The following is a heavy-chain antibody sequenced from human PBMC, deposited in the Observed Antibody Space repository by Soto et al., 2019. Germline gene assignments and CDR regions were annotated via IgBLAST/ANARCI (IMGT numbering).Heavy chain of an antibody. V-gene: IGHV5-10-1*01. D-gene: IGHD1-26*01. CDR1: GYSFTSYW. CDR2: IDPSDSYT. Sequence: GESLKISCKGSGYSFTSYWISWVRQMPGKGLEWMGRIDPSDSYTNYSPSFQGHVTISADKSISTAYLQWSSLKASDTAMYYCASSGGGGCSYLSHYYYGMDVWGQGIKVTVSS. CDR3: ASSGGGGCSYLSHYYYGMDV. J-gene: IGHJ6*02.